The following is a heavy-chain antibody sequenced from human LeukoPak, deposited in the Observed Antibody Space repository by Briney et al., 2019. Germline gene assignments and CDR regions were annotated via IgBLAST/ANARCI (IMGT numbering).Heavy chain of an antibody. CDR2: IKQDGSEK. Sequence: HPGGSLRLSCAASGFTFSSYWMSWVRLIPGKGLLWVATIKQDGSEKYYVDSVKGRFTISRDNSKNTLYLQINSLRAEDTAVYYCARDYGGSSPFDYWGQGTLVTVSS. J-gene: IGHJ4*02. CDR3: ARDYGGSSPFDY. V-gene: IGHV3-7*01. CDR1: GFTFSSYW. D-gene: IGHD4-23*01.